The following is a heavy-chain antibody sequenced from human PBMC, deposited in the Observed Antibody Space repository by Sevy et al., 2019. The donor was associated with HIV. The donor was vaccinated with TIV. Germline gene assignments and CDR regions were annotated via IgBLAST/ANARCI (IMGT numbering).Heavy chain of an antibody. J-gene: IGHJ3*02. D-gene: IGHD6-19*01. CDR2: IKQDGSEK. Sequence: GGSLRLSCAASGFTFSSYWMSWVRQAPGKGLEWVANIKQDGSEKYYVDSVKGRFTISRDNAKNSLYLQMNSLRAEDTAVYYRARESLAVAGWARRVFDIWGQGTMVTVSS. CDR3: ARESLAVAGWARRVFDI. V-gene: IGHV3-7*03. CDR1: GFTFSSYW.